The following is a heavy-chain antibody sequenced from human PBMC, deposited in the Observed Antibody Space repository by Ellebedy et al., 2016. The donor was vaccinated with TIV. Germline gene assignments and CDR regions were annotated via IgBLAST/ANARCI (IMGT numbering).Heavy chain of an antibody. Sequence: MPSETLSLTCTVSGGSIRNNYWTWIRQPPGTVLEWIGYNYYSWSTKYNPSLNSRVTISVHTSRNQFSLKLSSVTAADTAVYYCAREYGSGMGIDYWGQGTLVTVSS. V-gene: IGHV4-59*01. D-gene: IGHD3-10*01. CDR1: GGSIRNNY. CDR2: NYYSWST. J-gene: IGHJ4*02. CDR3: AREYGSGMGIDY.